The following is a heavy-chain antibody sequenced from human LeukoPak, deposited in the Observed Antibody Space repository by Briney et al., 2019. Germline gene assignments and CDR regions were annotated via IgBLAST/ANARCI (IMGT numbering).Heavy chain of an antibody. CDR3: AREDYGGNPNWFDP. D-gene: IGHD4-23*01. Sequence: ASVKVSCKASGYTFTGYYMHWVRQAPGQGLEWMGWINPNSGGTNYAQKFQGRVTMTRDTSISTAYMELSRLRSDDTAVYYCAREDYGGNPNWFDPWGQGTPVTVSS. CDR2: INPNSGGT. V-gene: IGHV1-2*02. CDR1: GYTFTGYY. J-gene: IGHJ5*02.